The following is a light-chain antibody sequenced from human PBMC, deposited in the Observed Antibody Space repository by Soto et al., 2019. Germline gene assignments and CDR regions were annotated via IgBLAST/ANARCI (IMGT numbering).Light chain of an antibody. CDR1: SSDIGSHNS. Sequence: QSALTQPASVSGSPGQSITVSCSGSSSDIGSHNSVSWYQQHAGQAPKLLIYEVSDRPSGVSDRFSGSKSGNTASLTISGLQADDEADYYCSSYTNTNTWVFGGGTKLTVL. J-gene: IGLJ3*02. V-gene: IGLV2-14*01. CDR3: SSYTNTNTWV. CDR2: EVS.